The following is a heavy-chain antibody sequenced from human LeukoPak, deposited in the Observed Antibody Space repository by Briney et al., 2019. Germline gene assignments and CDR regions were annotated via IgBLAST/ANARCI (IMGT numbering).Heavy chain of an antibody. CDR2: IYYSGST. Sequence: TSETLSLTCTVSGGSISSSSYYWGWIRQPPGKGLEWIGSIYYSGSTYYNPSLKSRVTMSVDTSKNQFSLKLSSVTAADTAVYHCARVVPNYDFWSGYQPGAFDIWGQGTMVTVSS. J-gene: IGHJ3*02. CDR1: GGSISSSSYY. D-gene: IGHD3-3*01. V-gene: IGHV4-39*07. CDR3: ARVVPNYDFWSGYQPGAFDI.